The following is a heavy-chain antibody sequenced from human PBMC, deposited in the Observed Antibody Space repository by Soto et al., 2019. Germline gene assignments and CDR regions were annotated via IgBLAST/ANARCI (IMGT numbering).Heavy chain of an antibody. V-gene: IGHV1-69*02. Sequence: SSVKVSCKASGGTFSSYTISWVRQAPGQGLEWMGRIIPILGIANYAQKFQGRVTITADKSTSTAYMELSSLRSEDTAVYYCARGSYIPYYYYYLDVWGKGTTVSVSS. J-gene: IGHJ6*03. CDR2: IIPILGIA. D-gene: IGHD2-21*01. CDR1: GGTFSSYT. CDR3: ARGSYIPYYYYYLDV.